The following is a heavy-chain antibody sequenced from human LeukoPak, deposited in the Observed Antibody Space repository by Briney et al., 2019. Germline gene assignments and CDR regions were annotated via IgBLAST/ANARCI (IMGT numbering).Heavy chain of an antibody. CDR3: ARDRYSIAGKGRTFDY. V-gene: IGHV1-46*01. J-gene: IGHJ4*02. CDR1: GYTFTSYH. D-gene: IGHD6-6*01. Sequence: ASVKVSCKASGYTFTSYHMHWVRQAPGQGLEWMGIINPSGGSTSYAQKFQGRVTMTRDMSTSTVYMELSSLRSEDTAVYYCARDRYSIAGKGRTFDYWGQGTLVTVSS. CDR2: INPSGGST.